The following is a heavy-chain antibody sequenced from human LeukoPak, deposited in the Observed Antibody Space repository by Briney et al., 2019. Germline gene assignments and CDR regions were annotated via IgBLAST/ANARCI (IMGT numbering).Heavy chain of an antibody. CDR3: ARTSRHFYGSGTNLTPWPAGMDV. V-gene: IGHV4-59*01. CDR2: IYYSVSST. CDR1: GGSMSGFF. Sequence: SETLSLTCTVSGGSMSGFFWTWIRQPPGRELEWIGSIYYSVSSTKYNPSLKSRVTISVDTSKSQFSLTLNSATAADTAVYYCARTSRHFYGSGTNLTPWPAGMDVWGQGTTVTVSS. D-gene: IGHD3-10*01. J-gene: IGHJ6*02.